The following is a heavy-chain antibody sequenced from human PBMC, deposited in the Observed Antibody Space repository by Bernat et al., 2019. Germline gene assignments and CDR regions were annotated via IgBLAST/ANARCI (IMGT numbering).Heavy chain of an antibody. V-gene: IGHV3-23*01. CDR2: IGGSDGNT. CDR3: SRPGGSYVFRGFDS. CDR1: GFTFSNYA. D-gene: IGHD1-26*01. J-gene: IGHJ4*02. Sequence: EVQLLESGGGLVQPGGSLRLSCAASGFTFSNYAMSWVRQAPGKGLEWVSDIGGSDGNTYYADSVKGRFTISRDNSKSILYLQMNSLRAEETAVYSCSRPGGSYVFRGFDSWGQGTLVTVSS.